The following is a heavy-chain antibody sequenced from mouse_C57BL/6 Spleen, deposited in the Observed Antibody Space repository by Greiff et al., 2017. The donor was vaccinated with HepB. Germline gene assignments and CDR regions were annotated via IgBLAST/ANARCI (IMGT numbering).Heavy chain of an antibody. V-gene: IGHV1-52*01. Sequence: VQLQQPGAELVKPGASVKLSCKASGYTFTSYWMHWVKQRPIQGLEWIGNIDPSDSETHYNQKFKDKATLTVDKSSSTAYMQLSSLTSEDSAVYYCASGGLRRDFDYWGQGTTLTVSS. J-gene: IGHJ2*01. D-gene: IGHD2-4*01. CDR3: ASGGLRRDFDY. CDR2: IDPSDSET. CDR1: GYTFTSYW.